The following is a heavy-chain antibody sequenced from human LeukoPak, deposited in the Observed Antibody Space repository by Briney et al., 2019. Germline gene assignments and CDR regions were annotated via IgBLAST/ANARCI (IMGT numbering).Heavy chain of an antibody. J-gene: IGHJ4*02. CDR1: GYTFTVNY. D-gene: IGHD6-13*01. CDR2: INPNSGGK. V-gene: IGHV1-2*02. Sequence: SVKLSFTASGYTFTVNYSHCLRRSPRQRLGKMVWINPNSGGKNYAQKFQGRVTMTRDTYISTAYMELSRLRYDDTDVYSCARAPVYSSSYYPKFDYWGQGTLVTVSS. CDR3: ARAPVYSSSYYPKFDY.